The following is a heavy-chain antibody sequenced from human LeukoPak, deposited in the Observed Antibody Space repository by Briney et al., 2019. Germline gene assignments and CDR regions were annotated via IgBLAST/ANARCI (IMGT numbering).Heavy chain of an antibody. CDR2: ISYDGSNK. D-gene: IGHD5-12*01. J-gene: IGHJ3*02. CDR3: ASPPPRGYDAFDI. V-gene: IGHV3-30-3*01. Sequence: GGSLRLSCAASGFTFSSYAMHWVRQAPGKGLERVAVISYDGSNKYYADSVKGRFTISRDNSKNTLYLQMNSLRAEDTAVYYCASPPPRGYDAFDIWGQGTMVTVSS. CDR1: GFTFSSYA.